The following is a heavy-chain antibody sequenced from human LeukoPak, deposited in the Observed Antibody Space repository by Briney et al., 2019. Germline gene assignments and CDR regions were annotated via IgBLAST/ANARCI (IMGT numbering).Heavy chain of an antibody. CDR3: ARGVEMATFSDHWYFDL. Sequence: SVKVSCKASGGTFSSYAISWVRQAPGQGLEWMGGIIPIFGTANYAQKFQGRVTITTDESTSTAYMELSSLRSEDTAVYHCARGVEMATFSDHWYFDLWGRGTLVTVSS. J-gene: IGHJ2*01. CDR2: IIPIFGTA. D-gene: IGHD5-24*01. V-gene: IGHV1-69*05. CDR1: GGTFSSYA.